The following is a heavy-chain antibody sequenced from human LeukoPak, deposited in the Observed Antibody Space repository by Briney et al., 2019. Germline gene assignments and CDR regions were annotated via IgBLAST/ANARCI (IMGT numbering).Heavy chain of an antibody. CDR1: GFSVSSIY. CDR2: IYSGGST. V-gene: IGHV3-53*01. D-gene: IGHD3-16*01. J-gene: IGHJ4*02. CDR3: ATAEGEN. Sequence: PGGSLRLSCAASGFSVSSIYMSWVRQAPGKGLEWVSIIYSGGSTNYADSVKGRFTISRDNSKNTLYLQMNSLRAEDTAVYYCATAEGENWGQGTLVTVSS.